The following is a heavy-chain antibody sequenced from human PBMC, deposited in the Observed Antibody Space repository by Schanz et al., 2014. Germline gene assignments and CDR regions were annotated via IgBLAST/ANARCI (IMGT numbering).Heavy chain of an antibody. CDR1: GYTFTDYG. CDR2: INPNSGGT. J-gene: IGHJ4*02. V-gene: IGHV1-2*06. D-gene: IGHD6-19*01. CDR3: ARGGYSSGWYDRDIAHFDY. Sequence: QVQLVQSGAEVKKPGSSMKVSCKASGYTFTDYGVIWVRQAPGQGLEWMGRINPNSGGTNYAQKFQGRVTMTRDTSISTAYMELSRLTSDDTAVYYCARGGYSSGWYDRDIAHFDYWGQGTLVTVSS.